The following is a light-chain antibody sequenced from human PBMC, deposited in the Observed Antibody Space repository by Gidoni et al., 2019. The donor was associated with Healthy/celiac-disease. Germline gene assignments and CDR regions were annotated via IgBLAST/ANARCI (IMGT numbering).Light chain of an antibody. CDR3: QQRSNWSLT. V-gene: IGKV3-11*01. CDR1: QRVSSY. Sequence: EIVLPQSPATLSLSPGERATLSCRASQRVSSYLAWYQQKPGQAPRLLIYDASNRATGIPARFSGSGSGTDFTLTISSLEPADFAVYYCQQRSNWSLTFGGGTKVEIK. CDR2: DAS. J-gene: IGKJ4*01.